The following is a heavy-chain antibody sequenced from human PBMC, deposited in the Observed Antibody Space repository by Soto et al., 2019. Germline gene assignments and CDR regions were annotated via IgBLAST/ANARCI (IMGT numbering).Heavy chain of an antibody. V-gene: IGHV3-53*01. J-gene: IGHJ4*02. CDR1: GFTVSNNY. D-gene: IGHD3-10*01. Sequence: EVQLVESGGGLIQPGGSLRLSCAVSGFTVSNNYMSWVRQAPGKGLEGVSVIYSGGYTAYGDSVKGRFTISRDNSKNTLYLKRKSRGPEQTAVYSCGTQPGGGGYWGQGTLVTVSS. CDR3: GTQPGGGGY. CDR2: IYSGGYT.